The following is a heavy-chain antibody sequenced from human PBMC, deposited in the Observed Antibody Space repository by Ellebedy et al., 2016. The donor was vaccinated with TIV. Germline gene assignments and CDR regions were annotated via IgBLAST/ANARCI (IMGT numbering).Heavy chain of an antibody. CDR3: ESRNHNSMDI. J-gene: IGHJ6*04. CDR1: GFTFSSYW. D-gene: IGHD1-20*01. V-gene: IGHV3-7*01. Sequence: GGSLRLSXAASGFTFSSYWWTWVRQPPGKGLEWVANIKRAGSDEYYVDSLKGRFTISRDIAKNTLYLQMDDLRAGDTGVYYCESRNHNSMDIWGKGTTVTVSS. CDR2: IKRAGSDE.